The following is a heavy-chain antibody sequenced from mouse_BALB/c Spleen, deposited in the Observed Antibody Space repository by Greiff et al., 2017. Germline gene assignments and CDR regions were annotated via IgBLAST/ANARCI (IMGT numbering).Heavy chain of an antibody. V-gene: IGHV5-6-5*01. J-gene: IGHJ3*01. Sequence: EVQLQESGGGLVKPGGSLKLSCAASGFTFSSYAMSWVRQTPEKRLEWVASISSGGSTYYPDSVKGRFTISRDNARNILYLQMSSLRSEDTAMYYCARGGPSFAYWGQGTLVTVSA. CDR1: GFTFSSYA. CDR3: ARGGPSFAY. CDR2: ISSGGST.